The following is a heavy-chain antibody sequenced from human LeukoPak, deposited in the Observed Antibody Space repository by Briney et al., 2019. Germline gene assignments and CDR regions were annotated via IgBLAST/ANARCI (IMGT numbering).Heavy chain of an antibody. J-gene: IGHJ5*02. D-gene: IGHD3-3*01. CDR1: GGSISSSSYY. V-gene: IGHV4-39*01. CDR2: IYYSGSA. Sequence: SETLSLTCTVSGGSISSSSYYWGWIRQPPGKGLEWIGSIYYSGSAYYNPSLKSRVTISVDTSKNQFSLKLSSVTAADTAVYYCARRDGHYDFWSGYYRRDNWFDPWGRRTQVTVSS. CDR3: ARRDGHYDFWSGYYRRDNWFDP.